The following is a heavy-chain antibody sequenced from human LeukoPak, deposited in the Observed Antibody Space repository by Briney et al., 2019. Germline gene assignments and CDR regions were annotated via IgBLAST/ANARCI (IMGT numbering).Heavy chain of an antibody. CDR3: ARDNKNFGIAVAGS. CDR1: GFTFSSYS. J-gene: IGHJ5*02. D-gene: IGHD6-19*01. Sequence: GGSLRLSCAASGFTFSSYSMNWVRQAPGKGLEWVSSISSSSSYIYYADSVKGRFTISRDNAKNSLYLQMNSLRAEDTAVYYCARDNKNFGIAVAGSWGQGTLVTVSS. V-gene: IGHV3-21*01. CDR2: ISSSSSYI.